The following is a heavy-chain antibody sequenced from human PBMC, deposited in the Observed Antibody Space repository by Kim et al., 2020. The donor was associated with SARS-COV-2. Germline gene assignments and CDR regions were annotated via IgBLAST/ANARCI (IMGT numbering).Heavy chain of an antibody. CDR3: CRRFRDMTGQTDP. V-gene: IGHV3-73*01. CDR2: IRNRDNNYAT. J-gene: IGHJ5*02. CDR1: GFTFRDSA. Sequence: GGSLRLSCAASGFTFRDSAIHWVRQSYGRGLEWLGRIRNRDNNYATKYRESLKGRLTISRDDSRNMAFLRLNNLRADDTAMYFCCRRFRDMTGQTDP. D-gene: IGHD3-9*01.